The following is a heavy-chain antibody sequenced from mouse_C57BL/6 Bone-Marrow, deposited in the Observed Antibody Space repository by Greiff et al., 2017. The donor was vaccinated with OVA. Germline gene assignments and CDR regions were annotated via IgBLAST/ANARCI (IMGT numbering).Heavy chain of an antibody. D-gene: IGHD1-1*01. CDR2: IDPENGDT. CDR3: VRYYFDY. Sequence: EVQLQESGAELVRPGASVKLSCTASGFNIKDDYMHWVKQRPEQGLEWIGWIDPENGDTEYASKFQGKATIAADTSSNTAYLQLSSLTSEDTAVYYCVRYYFDYWGQGTTLTVSS. V-gene: IGHV14-4*01. CDR1: GFNIKDDY. J-gene: IGHJ2*01.